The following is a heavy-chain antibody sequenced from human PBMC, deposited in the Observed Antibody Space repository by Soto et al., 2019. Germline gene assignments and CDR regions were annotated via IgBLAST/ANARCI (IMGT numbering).Heavy chain of an antibody. CDR1: GFAVRHNY. Sequence: EVQLVESGGGLVQPGGSLRLSCTASGFAVRHNYMTWVRQAPGKGLEWVSLIYSGGDTAYAASVKGRFTISRHTSQNTLYLQMNILRAEDTAVYYCARKTDSIPSGGDVWGKGTAVTVSS. CDR3: ARKTDSIPSGGDV. D-gene: IGHD3-10*01. J-gene: IGHJ6*04. CDR2: IYSGGDT. V-gene: IGHV3-53*04.